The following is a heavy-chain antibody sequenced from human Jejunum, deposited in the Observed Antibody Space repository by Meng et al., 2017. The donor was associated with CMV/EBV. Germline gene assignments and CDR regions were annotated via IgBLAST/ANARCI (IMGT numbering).Heavy chain of an antibody. Sequence: EVQLVESXXGWVKPGGSLRLYCAASGFIFSNAWMTWVRQAPGKGLGWVGRIQTKADGGTTECAAPVKGRFIISRDDSENTVYLQMNSLKTEDTAVYYCTTRWRGGDYWGQGTLVIVSS. CDR3: TTRWRGGDY. D-gene: IGHD3-3*01. CDR1: GFIFSNAW. J-gene: IGHJ4*02. V-gene: IGHV3-15*01. CDR2: IQTKADGGTT.